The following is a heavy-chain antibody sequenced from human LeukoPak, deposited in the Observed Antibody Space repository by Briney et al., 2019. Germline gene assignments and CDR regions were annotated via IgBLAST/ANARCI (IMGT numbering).Heavy chain of an antibody. V-gene: IGHV3-7*01. CDR2: IKEDGSEE. CDR1: GFNFNTFW. D-gene: IGHD2-2*01. Sequence: GGSLRLSCAASGFNFNTFWMTWVCQAPGKGLEWVANIKEDGSEEYYVDSVKGRFTISRDNAKNSLYLQMNSLRAEDTAVYYCARPRYCSSISCYFHAFDVWGQGTMVTVSS. J-gene: IGHJ3*01. CDR3: ARPRYCSSISCYFHAFDV.